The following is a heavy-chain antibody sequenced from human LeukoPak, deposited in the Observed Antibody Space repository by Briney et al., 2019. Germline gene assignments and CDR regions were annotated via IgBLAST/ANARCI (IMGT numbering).Heavy chain of an antibody. CDR1: GYTFTSYD. D-gene: IGHD5-18*01. CDR3: ARGVRLRRTKYYYYYYMDV. CDR2: MNPNSGNT. Sequence: ASVKVSCKASGYTFTSYDINWVRQATGQGLEWMGWMNPNSGNTGYAQKFQGRVTMTRYTSISTAYMELSSLRSEDTAVYYCARGVRLRRTKYYYYYYMDVWGKGTTVTVSS. J-gene: IGHJ6*03. V-gene: IGHV1-8*01.